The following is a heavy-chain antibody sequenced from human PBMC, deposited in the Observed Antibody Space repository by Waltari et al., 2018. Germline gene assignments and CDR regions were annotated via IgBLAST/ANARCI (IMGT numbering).Heavy chain of an antibody. CDR1: GFTFSSYS. CDR2: ISSTGTYT. J-gene: IGHJ4*02. V-gene: IGHV3-21*01. D-gene: IGHD7-27*01. CDR3: ATGGWGFYLDN. Sequence: EVQLVESGGGLVKPGGSLSTSCAAPGFTFSSYSMNWVRQAPGKGLEWISSISSTGTYTHYADSVKGRFTISRDNAKNSLYLQMNSLRAEDTGVYWCATGGWGFYLDNWGQGTLVTFSS.